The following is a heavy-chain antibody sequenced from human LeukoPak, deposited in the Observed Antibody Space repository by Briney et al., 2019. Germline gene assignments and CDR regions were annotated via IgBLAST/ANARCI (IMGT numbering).Heavy chain of an antibody. CDR1: GFTFDDYA. CDR3: VAAAGNDYYYYGMDV. V-gene: IGHV3-9*01. J-gene: IGHJ6*02. Sequence: PGRSLRLSCAASGFTFDDYAMHWVRQAPGKGLEWVSGISWNSGSIGYADSVKGRFTISRDNAKNSLYLQMNSLRAEDTALYYCVAAAGNDYYYYGMDVWGQGTTVTVSS. CDR2: ISWNSGSI. D-gene: IGHD6-13*01.